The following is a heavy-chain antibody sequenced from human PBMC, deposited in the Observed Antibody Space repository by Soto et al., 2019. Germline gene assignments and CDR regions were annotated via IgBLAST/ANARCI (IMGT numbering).Heavy chain of an antibody. D-gene: IGHD4-4*01. J-gene: IGHJ5*02. V-gene: IGHV1-2*02. CDR3: ARKHSLDYIRWGLDP. CDR2: INPKSDDT. CDR1: GYPFSDNQ. Sequence: ASVKVSCKASGYPFSDNQIHWLRRAPGQGLEWMGRINPKSDDTNYAQKFQGRVTTTRDTSIDTAYLELTGLTSDDTATYYCARKHSLDYIRWGLDPWGQGTLVTVSS.